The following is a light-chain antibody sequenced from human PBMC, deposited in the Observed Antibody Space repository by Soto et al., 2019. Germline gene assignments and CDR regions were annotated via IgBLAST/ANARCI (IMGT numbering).Light chain of an antibody. V-gene: IGLV2-23*01. CDR2: EGI. J-gene: IGLJ1*01. CDR1: SSTVGGFNV. Sequence: QSALTQPASVSGSPGQSITISCTGTSSTVGGFNVVSWYQQHPGKAPKVIIYEGIKRPSGVSNRFSGSNSGSMASRTISRLQAYHDADYFRCSYVRVSPYVFGTSTRV. CDR3: CSYVRVSPYV.